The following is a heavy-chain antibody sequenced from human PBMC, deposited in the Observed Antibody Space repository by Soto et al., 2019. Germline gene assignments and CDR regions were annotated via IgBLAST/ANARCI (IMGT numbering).Heavy chain of an antibody. V-gene: IGHV3-30-3*01. CDR1: GFTISNYI. CDR2: ILHDGNNK. CDR3: ARDDEDGSYCDLGY. Sequence: QVQLVESRGGVVQPGRSLRLSCAASGFTISNYIMHWVRQAPGKGLEWVAMILHDGNNKYYADSVKGRFTISRDNSKNTLYLQMNSLRTEDTAMYYCARDDEDGSYCDLGYWGQGTLVTVSS. D-gene: IGHD3-10*01. J-gene: IGHJ4*02.